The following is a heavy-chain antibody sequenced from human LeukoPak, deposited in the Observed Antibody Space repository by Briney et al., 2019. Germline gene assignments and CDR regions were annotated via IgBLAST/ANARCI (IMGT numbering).Heavy chain of an antibody. CDR1: GFTFSTYA. D-gene: IGHD6-19*01. CDR3: AKARRAYSSGWLFDY. J-gene: IGHJ4*02. V-gene: IGHV3-30*04. CDR2: ISHDGSNK. Sequence: GGSLRLSCAASGFTFSTYAMHWVRQAPGRGLEWVTIISHDGSNKFYADSVKGRFTISRDNSKNTLYLQMNSLRAEDTAVYYCAKARRAYSSGWLFDYWGQGTLVTVSS.